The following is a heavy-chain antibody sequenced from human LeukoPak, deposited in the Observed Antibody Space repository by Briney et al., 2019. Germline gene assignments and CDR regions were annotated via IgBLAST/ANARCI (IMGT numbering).Heavy chain of an antibody. CDR3: ARAFTITFGGAYYFDY. J-gene: IGHJ4*02. D-gene: IGHD3-16*01. CDR1: GGSISSYY. Sequence: SETLSLTCTVSGGSISSYYWSWIRQPPGKGLEWIGYIYYSGSTNYNPSLKSRVTISVDTSKNQFSLKLISVTAADTAVYYCARAFTITFGGAYYFDYWGQGTLVTVSS. CDR2: IYYSGST. V-gene: IGHV4-59*01.